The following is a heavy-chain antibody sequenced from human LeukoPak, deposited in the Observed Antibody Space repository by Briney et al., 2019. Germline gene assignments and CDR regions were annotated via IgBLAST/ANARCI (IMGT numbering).Heavy chain of an antibody. CDR1: GGSISSYY. J-gene: IGHJ4*02. D-gene: IGHD3-16*02. Sequence: SETLSLTCTVSGGSISSYYWSWIRQPAGKGLEWIGRIYTSGSTNYNPSLKSRVTMSVDTSKNQFSLKLSSVTAADTAVYYCAGGSYHGTPSDYWGQGTLVTVSS. CDR2: IYTSGST. V-gene: IGHV4-4*07. CDR3: AGGSYHGTPSDY.